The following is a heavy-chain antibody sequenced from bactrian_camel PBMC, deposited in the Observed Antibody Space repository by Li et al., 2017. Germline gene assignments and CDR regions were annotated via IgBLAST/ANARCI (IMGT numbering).Heavy chain of an antibody. CDR1: GYTYRAC. D-gene: IGHD2*01. CDR3: AADSAALVRGAPEAADFGY. V-gene: IGHV3S68*01. J-gene: IGHJ6*01. Sequence: SVQAGGSLTLSCIASGYTYRACMGWFRQAPGKEREGVASIDHDGSTTYADSVKGRFTISQDNARTTLYLQMNSLEPDDTAMYYCAADSAALVRGAPEAADFGYWGQWTQVTVS. CDR2: IDHDGST.